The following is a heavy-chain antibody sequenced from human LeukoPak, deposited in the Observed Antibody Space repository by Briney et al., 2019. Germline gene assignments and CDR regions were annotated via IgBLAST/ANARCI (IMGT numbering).Heavy chain of an antibody. D-gene: IGHD6-19*01. CDR3: AKAPIAVAGYFDY. J-gene: IGHJ4*02. CDR1: GFTFSSYA. Sequence: GGSLRLSCAASGFTFSSYAMSWVHQAPGKGLEWVSAISGSGGSTYYADSVKGRFTTSRDNSKNTLYLQMNSLRAEDTAVYYCAKAPIAVAGYFDYWGQGTLVTVSS. V-gene: IGHV3-23*01. CDR2: ISGSGGST.